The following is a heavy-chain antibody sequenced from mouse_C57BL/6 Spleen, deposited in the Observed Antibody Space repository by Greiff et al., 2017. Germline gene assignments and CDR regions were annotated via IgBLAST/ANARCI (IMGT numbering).Heavy chain of an antibody. CDR1: GYTFTSYW. Sequence: QVQLQQPGAELVRPGSSVKLSCKASGYTFTSYWMDWVKQRPGQGLEWIGNIYPSDSETHYNQKFKDKATLTVDKSSSTAYMQLSSLTSEDSAVYYCARGGVWYFDVWGTGTTVTVSS. V-gene: IGHV1-61*01. J-gene: IGHJ1*03. CDR2: IYPSDSET. CDR3: ARGGVWYFDV.